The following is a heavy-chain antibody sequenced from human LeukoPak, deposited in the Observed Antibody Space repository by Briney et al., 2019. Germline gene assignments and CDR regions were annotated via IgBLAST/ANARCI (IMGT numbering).Heavy chain of an antibody. CDR2: ISSSSSYI. J-gene: IGHJ5*02. CDR3: ARVLRFLEWLPNWFDP. Sequence: PGGSLRLSCAASGFTFSSYSKNWVRQAPGKGLEWVSSISSSSSYIYYADSVKGRFTISRDNAKNSLYLQMNSLRAEDTAVYYCARVLRFLEWLPNWFDPWRQGTLVTVCS. D-gene: IGHD3-3*01. V-gene: IGHV3-21*01. CDR1: GFTFSSYS.